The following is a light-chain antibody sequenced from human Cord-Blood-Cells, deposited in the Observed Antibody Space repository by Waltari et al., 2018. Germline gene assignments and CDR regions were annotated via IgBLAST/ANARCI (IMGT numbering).Light chain of an antibody. CDR1: QSISSW. CDR2: DAS. Sequence: DIQMTQSPSTLSASVGDSVTITCRASQSISSWLASYQQKPGKAPKLLNYDASSLESGVPSRFSGSGSGTEFTHTISSLQPDDFATYYCQQYNSYSPMYTFGQGTKLEIK. CDR3: QQYNSYSPMYT. V-gene: IGKV1-5*01. J-gene: IGKJ2*01.